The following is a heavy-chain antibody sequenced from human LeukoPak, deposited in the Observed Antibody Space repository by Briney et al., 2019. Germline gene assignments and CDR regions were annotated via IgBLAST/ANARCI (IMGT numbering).Heavy chain of an antibody. J-gene: IGHJ4*02. V-gene: IGHV3-7*01. Sequence: PGGSLRLSCAASGFTFSSYWMSWVRQAPGKGLEWVANIKQDGSEKYYVDSVKGRFTISRDNAKNSLYLQMNSLRAEDTAVYYCARDVQQTPHSAHHYWGQGTLVTVSS. D-gene: IGHD1/OR15-1a*01. CDR3: ARDVQQTPHSAHHY. CDR2: IKQDGSEK. CDR1: GFTFSSYW.